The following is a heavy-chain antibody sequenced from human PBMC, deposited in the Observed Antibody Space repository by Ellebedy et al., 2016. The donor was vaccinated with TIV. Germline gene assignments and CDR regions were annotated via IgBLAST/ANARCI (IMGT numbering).Heavy chain of an antibody. D-gene: IGHD3-10*01. CDR3: ASEPPYFYGSSIYLKDF. Sequence: MPSETLSLTCSVSGGSTTRSSYYRGWIRQSPGNGLAWIARIYYSGRAYYQPSLKSPLTISVDTSKNQFSLNLTSVTAADTAVYYCASEPPYFYGSSIYLKDFWGQGTLVTVSP. CDR2: IYYSGRA. J-gene: IGHJ4*02. V-gene: IGHV4-39*01. CDR1: GGSTTRSSYY.